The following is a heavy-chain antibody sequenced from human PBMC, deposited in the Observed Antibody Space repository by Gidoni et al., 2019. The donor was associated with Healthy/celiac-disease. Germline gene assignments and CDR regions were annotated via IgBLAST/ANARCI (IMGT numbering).Heavy chain of an antibody. J-gene: IGHJ4*02. CDR3: ARAESAVLLGY. D-gene: IGHD3-10*01. CDR1: GGTFISYT. V-gene: IGHV1-69*02. CDR2: IIPILGIA. Sequence: QVQLVQSGAEVKKPGSSVKVSCKASGGTFISYTISWVRQAPGQGLEWIGRIIPILGIANYAQKFQGRVTITADKSTSTAYMELSSLRSEDTAVYYCARAESAVLLGYWGQGTLVTVSS.